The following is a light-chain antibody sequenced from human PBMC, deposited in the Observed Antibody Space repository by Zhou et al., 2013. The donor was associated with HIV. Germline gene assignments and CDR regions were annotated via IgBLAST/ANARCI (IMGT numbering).Light chain of an antibody. Sequence: DIQMTQAPSTLSASVGDRVTITCRASQNIYTWLAWYQQTPGKAPRLLIFKASNLESGVPLTFSGSGSGTEFTLTISSLQPDDFGTYYCQQYSDYSWTFGQGTKLDIK. CDR2: KAS. CDR3: QQYSDYSWT. V-gene: IGKV1-5*03. J-gene: IGKJ1*01. CDR1: QNIYTW.